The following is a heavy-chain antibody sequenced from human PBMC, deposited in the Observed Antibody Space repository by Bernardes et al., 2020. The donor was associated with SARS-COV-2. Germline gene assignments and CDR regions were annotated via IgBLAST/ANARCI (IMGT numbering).Heavy chain of an antibody. CDR2: ISAYNGNT. J-gene: IGHJ6*02. D-gene: IGHD2-15*01. Sequence: ASVKVSCKASGYTFTSYGISWVRQAPGQGLEWMGWISAYNGNTNYAQKLQGRVTMTTDTSTSTAYMELRSLRSDDTAVYYCARGIGVVVAATPAYYYYGMDVWGQGTTVTVSS. CDR3: ARGIGVVVAATPAYYYYGMDV. V-gene: IGHV1-18*01. CDR1: GYTFTSYG.